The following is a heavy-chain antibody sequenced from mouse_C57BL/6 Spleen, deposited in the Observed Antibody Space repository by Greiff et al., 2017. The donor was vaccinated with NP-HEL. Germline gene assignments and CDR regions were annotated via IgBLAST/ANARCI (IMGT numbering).Heavy chain of an antibody. CDR2: IDPSDSET. Sequence: QVQLQQPGAELVRPGSSVKLSCKASGYTFTSYWMHWVKQRPIQGLEWIGNIDPSDSETHYNQKFKDKATLTVDKSSSTAYMQLSSLTSEDSAVYYCARRGDLLWHYFDYWGQGTTLTVSS. CDR1: GYTFTSYW. D-gene: IGHD2-1*01. J-gene: IGHJ2*01. V-gene: IGHV1-52*01. CDR3: ARRGDLLWHYFDY.